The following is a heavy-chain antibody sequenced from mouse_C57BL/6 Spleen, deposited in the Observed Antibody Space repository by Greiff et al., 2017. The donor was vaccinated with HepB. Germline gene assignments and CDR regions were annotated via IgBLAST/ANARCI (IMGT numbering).Heavy chain of an antibody. CDR3: ARSFNWDGGY. CDR1: GYTFTSYW. V-gene: IGHV1-64*01. J-gene: IGHJ2*01. CDR2: FHPNSGST. D-gene: IGHD4-1*02. Sequence: QVQLQQPGAELVKPGASVKLSCKASGYTFTSYWMHWVKQRPGQGLEWIGMFHPNSGSTNYNEKFKSKATLTVDKSSSTAYMQLSSLPSEDSAVYYCARSFNWDGGYWGQGTTLTVSA.